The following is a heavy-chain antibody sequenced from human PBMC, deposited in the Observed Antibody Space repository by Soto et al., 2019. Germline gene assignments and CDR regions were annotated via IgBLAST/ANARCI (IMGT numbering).Heavy chain of an antibody. D-gene: IGHD6-13*01. CDR2: IISSGSII. CDR3: AREPYSSSRVYGMDV. CDR1: GFTFNDYY. Sequence: QVQVVESGGDLVKPGGSLRLSCAPSGFTFNDYYMNWIRQAPGKGLERVSYIISSGSIIDYADSVKGRFTISRDSARNSLYLQMNSLRVEDTAVYYCAREPYSSSRVYGMDVWGEGTTVNVSS. V-gene: IGHV3-11*01. J-gene: IGHJ6*04.